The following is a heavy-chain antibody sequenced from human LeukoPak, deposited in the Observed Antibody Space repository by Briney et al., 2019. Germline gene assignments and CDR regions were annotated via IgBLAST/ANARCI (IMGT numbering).Heavy chain of an antibody. V-gene: IGHV4-38-2*01. CDR2: IYHSGST. D-gene: IGHD3-22*01. CDR3: ASSDYYHSSGSFDY. CDR1: GYSISSGYY. Sequence: PSETLSLTCAVSGYSISSGYYWGWIRQPPGKGLEWIGSIYHSGSTYYNPSLKSRVTISVDTSKNQFSLKLSSVTAADTAVYYCASSDYYHSSGSFDYWGQGTLVTVSS. J-gene: IGHJ4*02.